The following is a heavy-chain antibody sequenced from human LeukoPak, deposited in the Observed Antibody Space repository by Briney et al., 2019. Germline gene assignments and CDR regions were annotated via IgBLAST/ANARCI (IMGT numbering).Heavy chain of an antibody. D-gene: IGHD4-17*01. Sequence: ASVKVSCKASGYTFTDYYMHWVRQAPGQGLEWMGWININSGGTNYPQKFQGRVTMTRDTSINTAYMELSSLRSDDTAVYYCARDWDGDRDAFDIWGQGTMVTVSS. CDR2: ININSGGT. V-gene: IGHV1-2*02. CDR1: GYTFTDYY. J-gene: IGHJ3*02. CDR3: ARDWDGDRDAFDI.